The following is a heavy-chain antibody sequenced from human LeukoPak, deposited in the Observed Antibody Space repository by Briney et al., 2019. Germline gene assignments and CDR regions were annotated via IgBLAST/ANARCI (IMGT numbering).Heavy chain of an antibody. D-gene: IGHD2-15*01. J-gene: IGHJ3*02. CDR1: GFTFSSYW. CDR3: ARDREEYCSGGSCQAFDI. CDR2: IKQDGSEK. Sequence: GGSLRLSCAASGFTFSSYWMSWVRQAPGKGLEWVANIKQDGSEKYYVDSVKGRFTISRDNAKNSLYLQMSSLRAEDTAVYYCARDREEYCSGGSCQAFDIWGQGTMVTVSS. V-gene: IGHV3-7*01.